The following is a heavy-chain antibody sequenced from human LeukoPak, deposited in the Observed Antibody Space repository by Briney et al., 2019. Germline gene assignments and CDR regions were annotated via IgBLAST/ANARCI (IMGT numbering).Heavy chain of an antibody. CDR2: IKHSGST. CDR1: GGSFSGYY. J-gene: IGHJ4*02. V-gene: IGHV4-34*01. Sequence: SETLSLTCAVYGGSFSGYYWSWIRQPPGKGLEWIGEIKHSGSTNYNPSLKSRVTISVDTSKNQFSLKLSSVTAADTAVYYCARDQDYYDSSGYYLIFDYWGQGTLVTVSS. CDR3: ARDQDYYDSSGYYLIFDY. D-gene: IGHD3-22*01.